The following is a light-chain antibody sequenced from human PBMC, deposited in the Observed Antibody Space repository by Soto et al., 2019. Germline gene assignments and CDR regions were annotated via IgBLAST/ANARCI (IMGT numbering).Light chain of an antibody. CDR3: QQRRNWPRT. Sequence: EIVLTQSPATLSLCPGDRATLSCRASQSVSTYLAWFQQKPGQAPRLLIYDASNRATGIPARFSASGSGTDFTLTITSLEPEDFAIYYCQQRRNWPRTFGQGTKV. CDR2: DAS. V-gene: IGKV3-11*01. J-gene: IGKJ1*01. CDR1: QSVSTY.